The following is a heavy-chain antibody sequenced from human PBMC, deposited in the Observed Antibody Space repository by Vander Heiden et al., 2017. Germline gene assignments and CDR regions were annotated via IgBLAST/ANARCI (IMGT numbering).Heavy chain of an antibody. D-gene: IGHD6-13*01. Sequence: QVQLQESGTGLVKPSETLSLTCAVSGYSISSGYYWGWIRQPPGKGLEWIGSIYHSGSTYYNPSLKSRVTISVDTSKNQFSLKLSSVTAADTAVYYCARGRIAAAGRSDYWGQGTLVTVSS. CDR2: IYHSGST. V-gene: IGHV4-38-2*01. CDR3: ARGRIAAAGRSDY. J-gene: IGHJ4*02. CDR1: GYSISSGYY.